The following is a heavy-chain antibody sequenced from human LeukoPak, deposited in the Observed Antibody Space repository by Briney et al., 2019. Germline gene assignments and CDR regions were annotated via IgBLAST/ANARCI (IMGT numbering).Heavy chain of an antibody. J-gene: IGHJ3*02. CDR2: ISSGSNTI. V-gene: IGHV3-48*01. CDR1: GFTFSSYS. Sequence: GGSLRLSCAASGFTFSSYSMNWVRQAPGKGLEWVSYISSGSNTIYYADSVEGRFTISRDNAKNSLYLQMNSLRAEDAAVYYCATDPGYGYSGAFDIWGQGTMVTVSS. CDR3: ATDPGYGYSGAFDI. D-gene: IGHD5-18*01.